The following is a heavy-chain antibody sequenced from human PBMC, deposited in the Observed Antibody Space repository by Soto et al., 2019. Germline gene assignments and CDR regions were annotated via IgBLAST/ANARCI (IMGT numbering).Heavy chain of an antibody. Sequence: QVQLQESGPGLVKPSETLSLTCTVSACSISSYYWCWIRQPPGKGLEWSGYIYYSGSTNYNPSFKSRVTKSVATSKPQYSLKLSSVTAADTAVYYCARRSSIIAVACHYYSYYLDVWAKGTAVTVSS. CDR1: ACSISSYY. D-gene: IGHD6-19*01. CDR3: ARRSSIIAVACHYYSYYLDV. V-gene: IGHV4-59*08. CDR2: IYYSGST. J-gene: IGHJ6*03.